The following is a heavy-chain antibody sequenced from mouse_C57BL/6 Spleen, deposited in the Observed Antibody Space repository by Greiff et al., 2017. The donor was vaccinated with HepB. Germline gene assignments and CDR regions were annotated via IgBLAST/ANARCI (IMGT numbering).Heavy chain of an antibody. J-gene: IGHJ4*01. CDR2: INPGSGGT. CDR1: GYAFTNYL. V-gene: IGHV1-54*01. CDR3: ARGPSSYDYAMDY. D-gene: IGHD1-1*01. Sequence: VQLQQSGAELVRPGPSVKVSCKASGYAFTNYLIEWVKQRPGQGLEWIGVINPGSGGTNYNEKFKGKATLTADKSSSTAYMQLSSLTSEDSAVYFCARGPSSYDYAMDYWGQGTSVTVSS.